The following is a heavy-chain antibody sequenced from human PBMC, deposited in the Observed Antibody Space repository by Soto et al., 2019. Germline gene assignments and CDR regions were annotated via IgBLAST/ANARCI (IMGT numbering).Heavy chain of an antibody. J-gene: IGHJ4*02. CDR3: TTGRYCSSTSCPRVPAY. Sequence: PGGSLRLSCAASGFTFSNAWMSWVRQAPGKGLEWVGRIKSKTDGGTTDYAAPVKGRFTISRDDSKNTLYLQMNSLKTEDTAVYYCTTGRYCSSTSCPRVPAYWGQGTLGTVSS. D-gene: IGHD2-2*01. V-gene: IGHV3-15*01. CDR2: IKSKTDGGTT. CDR1: GFTFSNAW.